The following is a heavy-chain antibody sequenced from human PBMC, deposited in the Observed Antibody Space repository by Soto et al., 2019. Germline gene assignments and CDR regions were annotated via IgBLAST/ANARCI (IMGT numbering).Heavy chain of an antibody. CDR3: AKEGLSSLESSSTIDY. Sequence: GESLKISCAASGFTFSSYAMSWVRQAPGKGLEWVSAISGSGGSTYYADSVKGRFTISRDNSKNTLYLQMNSLRAEDTAVYYCAKEGLSSLESSSTIDYWGQGTLVTVSS. D-gene: IGHD6-6*01. CDR2: ISGSGGST. J-gene: IGHJ4*02. V-gene: IGHV3-23*01. CDR1: GFTFSSYA.